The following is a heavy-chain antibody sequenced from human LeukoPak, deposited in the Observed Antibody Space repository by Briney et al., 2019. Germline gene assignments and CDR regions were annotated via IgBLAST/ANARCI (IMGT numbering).Heavy chain of an antibody. V-gene: IGHV1-2*02. J-gene: IGHJ4*02. CDR1: GYTFTSYY. D-gene: IGHD2-21*02. CDR2: INPNSGGT. Sequence: ASVKVSCKASGYTFTSYYMHWVRQAPGQGLEWMGWINPNSGGTNYAQKFQGRVTMTSDTSISTAYMELSRLRSDDTAVYYCARGALPVILSVTAAAFDYWGQGTLVTVSS. CDR3: ARGALPVILSVTAAAFDY.